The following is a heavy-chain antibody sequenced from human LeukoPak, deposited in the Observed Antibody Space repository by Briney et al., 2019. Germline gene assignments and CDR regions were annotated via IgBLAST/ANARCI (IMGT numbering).Heavy chain of an antibody. CDR1: GFTFSSHA. CDR3: AKWPYCSGGSCRGHYFDY. D-gene: IGHD2-15*01. V-gene: IGHV3-23*01. J-gene: IGHJ4*02. Sequence: GGSLRLSCAASGFTFSSHAMSWVRQAPGKGLEWVSAISGSGGSTYYADSVKGRFTISRDNSKNTLYLQMNSLRAEDTAVYYCAKWPYCSGGSCRGHYFDYWGQGTLVTVSS. CDR2: ISGSGGST.